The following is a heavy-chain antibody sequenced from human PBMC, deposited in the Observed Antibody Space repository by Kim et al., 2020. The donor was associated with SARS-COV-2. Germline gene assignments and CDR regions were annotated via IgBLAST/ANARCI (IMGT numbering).Heavy chain of an antibody. CDR1: RFTFDDYA. V-gene: IGHV3-43D*03. D-gene: IGHD5-12*01. J-gene: IGHJ4*02. Sequence: GGSLRLSCAASRFTFDDYAMHWVRQAPGKGLEWVSLISWDGGSTYYADSVKGRFTISRDISKNSLYLQMNSLRAEDTALYYCAKAESEEGLRFGAVWYYFDYWGQGTLVTVSS. CDR3: AKAESEEGLRFGAVWYYFDY. CDR2: ISWDGGST.